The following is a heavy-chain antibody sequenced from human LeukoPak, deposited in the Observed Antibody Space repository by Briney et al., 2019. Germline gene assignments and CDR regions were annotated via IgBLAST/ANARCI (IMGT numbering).Heavy chain of an antibody. V-gene: IGHV4-59*01. CDR2: IYYSGST. Sequence: PSETLSLTCTVSGGSISSYYWSWIRQPPGKGLEWIGYIYYSGSTNYNPSLKSRVTISVDTSKNQFSLKLSSVTAADTAVYYCAREAWRCSSTSCYNYMDVWGKGTTVTVSS. D-gene: IGHD2-2*02. CDR3: AREAWRCSSTSCYNYMDV. J-gene: IGHJ6*03. CDR1: GGSISSYY.